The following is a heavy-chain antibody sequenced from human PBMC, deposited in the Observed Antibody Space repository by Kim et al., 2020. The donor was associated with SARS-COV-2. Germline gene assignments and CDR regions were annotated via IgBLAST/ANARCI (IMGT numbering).Heavy chain of an antibody. CDR3: ARVLLWFGYGMDV. D-gene: IGHD3-10*01. CDR1: GFTFSSYG. V-gene: IGHV3-33*01. CDR2: IWYDGSNK. J-gene: IGHJ6*02. Sequence: GGSLRLSCAASGFTFSSYGMHWVRQAPGKGLEWVVVIWYDGSNKYYADSVKGRFTISRDNSKNTLYLQMNSLRAEDTAVYYCARVLLWFGYGMDVWGQGT.